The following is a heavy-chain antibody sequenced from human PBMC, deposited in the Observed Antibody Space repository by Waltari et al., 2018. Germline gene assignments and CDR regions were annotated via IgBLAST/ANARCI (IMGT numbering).Heavy chain of an antibody. D-gene: IGHD3-22*01. CDR3: ARGYDSSGYFSIFDAFDF. J-gene: IGHJ3*01. CDR1: GFTFGTYW. Sequence: EVQLVESGGGLVQPGGSLTLSCAASGFTFGTYWMNWVRQAPGKGLGWVAFIKEEGSGTYYADAVKGRFTISRDDAREVLYLHMDSLKVEDTAVYYCARGYDSSGYFSIFDAFDFWGQGTTVTVSS. V-gene: IGHV3-7*03. CDR2: IKEEGSGT.